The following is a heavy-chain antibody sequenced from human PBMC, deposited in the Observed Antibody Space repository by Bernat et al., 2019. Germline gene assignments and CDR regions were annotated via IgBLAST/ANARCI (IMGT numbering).Heavy chain of an antibody. CDR3: ARGRGSYCLDY. J-gene: IGHJ4*02. Sequence: QVQLVQSGAEVKKPGASVKVSCKASGYTFTTYAMHWVRQAPGQRLEWMGWINAGNGNTKYSQKFQGRVTITRDTSATTAYMELSSLRSEDTAVYYYARGRGSYCLDYWGQGTLVTVSS. CDR2: INAGNGNT. V-gene: IGHV1-3*01. D-gene: IGHD1-26*01. CDR1: GYTFTTYA.